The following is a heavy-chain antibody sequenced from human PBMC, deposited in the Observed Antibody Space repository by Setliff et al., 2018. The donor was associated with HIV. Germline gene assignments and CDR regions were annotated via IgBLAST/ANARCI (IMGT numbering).Heavy chain of an antibody. D-gene: IGHD2-21*02. J-gene: IGHJ4*02. CDR2: INVNGRSP. CDR3: AREDTRGVVVTALDY. CDR1: GFTFSNYW. V-gene: IGHV3-74*01. Sequence: GGSLRLSCAASGFTFSNYWMHWVRQAPGKGLVWVSRINVNGRSPSYADSVKGRFTISRDNAKNTLYLQMSSLRAEDTSVYYCAREDTRGVVVTALDYWGRGTLVTVSS.